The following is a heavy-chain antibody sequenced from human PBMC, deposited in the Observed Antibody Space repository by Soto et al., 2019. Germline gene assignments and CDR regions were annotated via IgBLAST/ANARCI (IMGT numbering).Heavy chain of an antibody. CDR2: INHSGST. V-gene: IGHV4-34*01. J-gene: IGHJ4*02. CDR3: ARDGVALSY. D-gene: IGHD3-16*01. CDR1: GGSFSGYY. Sequence: TSETLSLTCAVYGGSFSGYYWSWIRQPPGKGLEWIGEINHSGSTNYNPSLKSRVTISVDTSKNQFSLKLSSVTAADTAVYYCARDGVALSYWGQGTLVTVSS.